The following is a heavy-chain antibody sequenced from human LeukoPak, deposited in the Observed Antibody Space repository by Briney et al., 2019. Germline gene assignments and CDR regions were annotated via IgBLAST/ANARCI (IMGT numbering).Heavy chain of an antibody. CDR3: ARGGHDYGDFLYGMDV. J-gene: IGHJ6*02. D-gene: IGHD4-17*01. CDR2: IIPIFGTA. V-gene: IGHV1-69*13. Sequence: SVKVSCKASGGTFSSYAISWVRQAPGQGLEWMGGIIPIFGTANYAQKFQGRVTITADESTSTAYMELSSLRSEDTAVYYCARGGHDYGDFLYGMDVWGQGTTVTVSS. CDR1: GGTFSSYA.